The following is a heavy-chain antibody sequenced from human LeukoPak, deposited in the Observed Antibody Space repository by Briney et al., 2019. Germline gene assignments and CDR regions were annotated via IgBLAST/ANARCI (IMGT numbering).Heavy chain of an antibody. V-gene: IGHV3-74*03. CDR1: GFTFSSYW. D-gene: IGHD5-18*01. Sequence: GGSLRLSCAASGFTFSSYWMHWVRQAPGKGLVWVSRINSDGSSTKHADSVKGRFTISRDNAKNTLYLQMNSLRAEDTAVYYCARDGDTAMVHIDYWGQGTLVTVSS. CDR2: INSDGSST. CDR3: ARDGDTAMVHIDY. J-gene: IGHJ4*02.